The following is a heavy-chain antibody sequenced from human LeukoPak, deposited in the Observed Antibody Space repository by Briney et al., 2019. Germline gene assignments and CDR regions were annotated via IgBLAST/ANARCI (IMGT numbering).Heavy chain of an antibody. J-gene: IGHJ6*03. D-gene: IGHD1-7*01. V-gene: IGHV3-7*01. CDR1: GFTFSSYA. Sequence: GGSLRLSCTASGFTFSSYAMSWVRQAPGKGLEWVANINQNGSEKYYVDSVKGRFTISRDNAKNSLYLQMNSLRAEDTAVYYCARGSFTGTGTPYYYYMDVWGKGTTVTVSS. CDR3: ARGSFTGTGTPYYYYMDV. CDR2: INQNGSEK.